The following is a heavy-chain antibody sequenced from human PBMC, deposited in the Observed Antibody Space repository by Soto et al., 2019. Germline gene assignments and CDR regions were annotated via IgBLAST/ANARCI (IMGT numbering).Heavy chain of an antibody. J-gene: IGHJ6*02. V-gene: IGHV2-70*04. CDR2: IDWDDDK. Sequence: GSGPTLVNPTQTLTLTCTFSGFSLSTSGMRVSWIRQPPGKALEWLARIDWDDDKFYSTSLKTRLTISKDTSKNQVVLTMTNMDPVDTATYYCARNPDYYYYGMDVWGQGTTVTAP. CDR1: GFSLSTSGMR. CDR3: ARNPDYYYYGMDV.